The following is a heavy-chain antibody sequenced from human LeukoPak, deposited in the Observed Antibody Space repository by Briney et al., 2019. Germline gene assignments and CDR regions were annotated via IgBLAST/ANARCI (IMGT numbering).Heavy chain of an antibody. CDR2: ISGSGDTT. CDR1: GFTFSSHA. Sequence: PGGPLRLSCAASGFTFSSHAMSWVRRAPGKGLERVSLISGSGDTTSYADPVKGRFTISRDNSKNTLFLQMNSLRAEDTAVYFCARSDCNSIHCYVRDYWGQGTLVTVSS. V-gene: IGHV3-23*01. J-gene: IGHJ4*02. CDR3: ARSDCNSIHCYVRDY. D-gene: IGHD2/OR15-2a*01.